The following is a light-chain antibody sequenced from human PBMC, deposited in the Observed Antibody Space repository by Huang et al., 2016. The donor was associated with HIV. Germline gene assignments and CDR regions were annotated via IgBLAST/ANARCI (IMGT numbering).Light chain of an antibody. CDR1: QSVSSSH. J-gene: IGKJ1*01. CDR2: GAS. Sequence: EIVLTQSPGTLSLSPGERATLSCRASQSVSSSHLAWYQQKADQSPRLLIYGASSRASGTPNRFSGSGSGTDFTLTISRLDPEDFAVYYCQQYGTSTSTFGQGTRVEVK. V-gene: IGKV3-20*01. CDR3: QQYGTSTST.